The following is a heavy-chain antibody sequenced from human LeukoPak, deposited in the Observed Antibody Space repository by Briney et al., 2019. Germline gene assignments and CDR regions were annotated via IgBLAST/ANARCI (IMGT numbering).Heavy chain of an antibody. D-gene: IGHD6-13*01. V-gene: IGHV4-59*01. Sequence: SETLSLTCTVSGGSISSYYWSWIRQPPGKGLEWIGYIYYSGSTNYNPSLKSRVTISVDTSKNRFSLKLSSVTAADTAVYYCARYGKQQLVLWGQGTLVTVSS. CDR3: ARYGKQQLVL. J-gene: IGHJ4*02. CDR2: IYYSGST. CDR1: GGSISSYY.